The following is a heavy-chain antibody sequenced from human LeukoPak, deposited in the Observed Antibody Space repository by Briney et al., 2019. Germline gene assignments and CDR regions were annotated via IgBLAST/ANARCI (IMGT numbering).Heavy chain of an antibody. CDR1: GGSFSGYY. J-gene: IGHJ4*02. D-gene: IGHD2-15*01. CDR3: ARESCYLGSCYYRTVDY. CDR2: INHSGST. Sequence: SETLSLTCAVYGGSFSGYYWSWIRQPPGKGLEWIGEINHSGSTNYNPSLKSRVTISVDTSKNQFSLNLSSVTAADTAVYYCARESCYLGSCYYRTVDYWGQGTLVTVSS. V-gene: IGHV4-34*01.